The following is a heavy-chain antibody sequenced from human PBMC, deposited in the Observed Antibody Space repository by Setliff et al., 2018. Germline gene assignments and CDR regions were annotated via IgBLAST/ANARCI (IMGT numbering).Heavy chain of an antibody. CDR3: ATNPRKGRSGGYYYDDPYYFYMDV. V-gene: IGHV3-48*01. J-gene: IGHJ6*03. D-gene: IGHD3-22*01. Sequence: GESLKISCAASGFTFSTYSINWVRQAPGKGLEWIAYISSRGNTIYYADSVKGRFTISRDNAKNSLYLQLNSLRAEDTAVYYCATNPRKGRSGGYYYDDPYYFYMDVWGKGTTVTVSS. CDR2: ISSRGNTI. CDR1: GFTFSTYS.